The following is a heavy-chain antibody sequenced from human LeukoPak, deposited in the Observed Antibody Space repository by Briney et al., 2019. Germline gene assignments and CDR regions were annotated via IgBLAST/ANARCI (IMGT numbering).Heavy chain of an antibody. J-gene: IGHJ4*02. Sequence: GGSLRLSCAASGFTFNDYWMHWVRQAPWKRLVWVSHINNDGSITNYADSVKGRFTVSRDNAKSTVFLQMNSLRVEDTAVYYCARGPPGFRVGDYWGQGTLVTVSS. V-gene: IGHV3-74*01. CDR1: GFTFNDYW. D-gene: IGHD1-1*01. CDR3: ARGPPGFRVGDY. CDR2: INNDGSIT.